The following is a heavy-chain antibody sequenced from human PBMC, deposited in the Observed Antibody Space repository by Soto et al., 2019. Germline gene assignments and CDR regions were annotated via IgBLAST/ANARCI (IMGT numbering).Heavy chain of an antibody. Sequence: QVQLVQSGAEVKKPGASVKVSCKASGYTFSSYYIHWVRQAPGQGLEWMGVINPSGGSTSYAQQFQGRGTLPRDTSTSTVYMALSSLRSEDTAVYYCARVRFGYCMDVWGQGTTVTVSS. V-gene: IGHV1-46*01. CDR3: ARVRFGYCMDV. D-gene: IGHD3-3*01. J-gene: IGHJ6*02. CDR2: INPSGGST. CDR1: GYTFSSYY.